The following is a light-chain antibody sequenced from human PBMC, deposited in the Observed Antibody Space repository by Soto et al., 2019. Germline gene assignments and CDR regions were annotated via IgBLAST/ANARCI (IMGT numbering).Light chain of an antibody. V-gene: IGLV1-44*01. Sequence: QSVLTQPPSASGTPGQRVTISCSTSSSNLGDNTVNWYQQVPGTAPKLLIYSYDQRPSGVPDRFSGSKSGTSASLAISGLQSEDEADYYCAGWDASLDGYVFGTGTKLTVL. CDR1: SSNLGDNT. CDR3: AGWDASLDGYV. CDR2: SYD. J-gene: IGLJ1*01.